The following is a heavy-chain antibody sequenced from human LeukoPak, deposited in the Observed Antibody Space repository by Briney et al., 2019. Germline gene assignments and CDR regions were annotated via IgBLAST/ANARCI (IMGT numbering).Heavy chain of an antibody. D-gene: IGHD3-22*01. CDR2: IFYSGST. V-gene: IGHV4-39*07. CDR3: ARAWRYYYDSSGYSQRRYFDY. Sequence: TSETLSLTCTVSSGSISTSNYYWGWVRQPPGKALEWIGNIFYSGSTYYSPSLKSRVTISLDTSRNQFSLKLSSVTAADTAVYYCARAWRYYYDSSGYSQRRYFDYWGQGTLVTVSS. J-gene: IGHJ4*02. CDR1: SGSISTSNYY.